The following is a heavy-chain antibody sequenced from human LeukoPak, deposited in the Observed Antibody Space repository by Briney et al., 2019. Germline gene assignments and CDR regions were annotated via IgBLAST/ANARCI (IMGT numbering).Heavy chain of an antibody. CDR3: ARVEQWLAPIDY. J-gene: IGHJ4*02. D-gene: IGHD6-19*01. V-gene: IGHV4-39*07. CDR2: IYYSGST. CDR1: GGSISSSSYY. Sequence: SETLSLTCTVSGGSISSSSYYWGWIRQPPGKGLEWIGSIYYSGSTYYNPSLKSRVTISVDTSKNQFSLNLSSVTAADTAVYYCARVEQWLAPIDYWGQGTLVTVSS.